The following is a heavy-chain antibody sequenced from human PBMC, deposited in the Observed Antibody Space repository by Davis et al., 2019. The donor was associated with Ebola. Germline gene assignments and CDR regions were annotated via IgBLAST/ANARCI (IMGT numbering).Heavy chain of an antibody. CDR3: ARGASDFWSGGGETGY. Sequence: GESLKISCAASGFTFSDYYMSWIRQAPGKGLEWVSYISSSGSTIYYADSVKGRFTISRDNAKNSLYLQMNSLRAEDTAVYYCARGASDFWSGGGETGYWGQGTLVTVSS. J-gene: IGHJ4*02. D-gene: IGHD3-3*01. CDR2: ISSSGSTI. V-gene: IGHV3-11*04. CDR1: GFTFSDYY.